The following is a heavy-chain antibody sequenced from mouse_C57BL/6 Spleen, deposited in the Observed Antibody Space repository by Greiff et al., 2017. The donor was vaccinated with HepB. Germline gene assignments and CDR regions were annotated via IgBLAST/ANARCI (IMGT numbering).Heavy chain of an antibody. J-gene: IGHJ2*01. D-gene: IGHD1-1*01. Sequence: QVQLQQPGAELVMPGASVKLSCKASGYTFTSYWMHWVKQRPGQGLEWIGEIDPSDSYTNYNQKFKGKSTLTVAKSSSTAYMQLSSLTSEDSAVYYCARGGYGSSYDYWGQGTTLTVSS. V-gene: IGHV1-69*01. CDR2: IDPSDSYT. CDR3: ARGGYGSSYDY. CDR1: GYTFTSYW.